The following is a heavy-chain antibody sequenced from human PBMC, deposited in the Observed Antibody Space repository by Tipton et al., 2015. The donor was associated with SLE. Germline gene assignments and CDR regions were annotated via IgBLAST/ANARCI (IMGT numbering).Heavy chain of an antibody. J-gene: IGHJ6*02. CDR1: GFTFSDFG. Sequence: SLRLSCAASGFTFSDFGIHWVRQASGKGLEWVAVISYDGSNKYYADSVKGRFTISRDNSKNTLYLQMNSLRAEDTAVYYCARVLGSYYGMDVWGQGTTVTVSS. V-gene: IGHV3-30*04. CDR3: ARVLGSYYGMDV. CDR2: ISYDGSNK.